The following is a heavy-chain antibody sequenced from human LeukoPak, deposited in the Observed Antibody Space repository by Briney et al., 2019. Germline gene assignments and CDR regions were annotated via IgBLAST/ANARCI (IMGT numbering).Heavy chain of an antibody. Sequence: GGSLRLSCAASGFTFDDYAMHWGRQAPGKGLEGVTGISWNSGSIGYADPVKGRFTISRDNAKNSLYLQMNRLRAEDTAVYYCARHSRGSPIDDWGQGTLVTVSS. D-gene: IGHD2-15*01. V-gene: IGHV3-9*01. CDR3: ARHSRGSPIDD. J-gene: IGHJ4*02. CDR1: GFTFDDYA. CDR2: ISWNSGSI.